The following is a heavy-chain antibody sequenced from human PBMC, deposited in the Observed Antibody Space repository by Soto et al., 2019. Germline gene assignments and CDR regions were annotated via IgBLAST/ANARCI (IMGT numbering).Heavy chain of an antibody. J-gene: IGHJ3*01. CDR3: VRDRGSPDSFND. D-gene: IGHD3-16*01. CDR2: INSDGSTK. CDR1: GFPFTPFW. Sequence: EVKVVESRGGLVQPGESLRLSCAASGFPFTPFWMHWVRQAPGKGLVWLSHINSDGSTKVYADSVKGRFTISRDNAKNTLYLQMNSLKAEDTAVYYCVRDRGSPDSFNDWGRGTMVTVSS. V-gene: IGHV3-74*01.